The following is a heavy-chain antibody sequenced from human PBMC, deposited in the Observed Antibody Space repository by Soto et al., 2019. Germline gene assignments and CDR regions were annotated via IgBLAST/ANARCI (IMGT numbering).Heavy chain of an antibody. Sequence: QITLKESGPTLVKPTQTLTLTCTFSGLSLSTSGEAVGWISQPPGKALEWLALIYWDDDKRYNPTLKTRLTITKDTSKNQVVLTRTNMDPVDTATYYCAHYVSTSPAGWFDPWGQGILVTVSS. V-gene: IGHV2-5*02. D-gene: IGHD3-10*02. CDR3: AHYVSTSPAGWFDP. CDR2: IYWDDDK. CDR1: GLSLSTSGEA. J-gene: IGHJ5*02.